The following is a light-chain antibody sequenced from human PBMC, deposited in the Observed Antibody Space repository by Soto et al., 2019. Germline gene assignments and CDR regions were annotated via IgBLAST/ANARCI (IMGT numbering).Light chain of an antibody. CDR1: QSVSSS. CDR3: QQYNNWPPWT. J-gene: IGKJ1*01. CDR2: GAS. V-gene: IGKV3-15*01. Sequence: EIEMTQSPATLFVSPGERVTLSCRASQSVSSSLAWYQHKAGQAPRLLIYGASTRASGIPARFSGSGSGTDFTLTISSLQSEDFAVYYCQQYNNWPPWTFGQGTKVEIK.